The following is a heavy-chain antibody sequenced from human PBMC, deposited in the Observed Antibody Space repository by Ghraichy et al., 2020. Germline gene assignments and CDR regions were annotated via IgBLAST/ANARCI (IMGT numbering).Heavy chain of an antibody. Sequence: GGSLRLSCAASGFTFSSYAMSWVRQAPGKGLEWVSAISGSGGSTYYADSVKGRFTISRDNSKNTLHLQMNSLRAEDTAVYYCAKVRSNAVVTPIDAFDIWGQGTMVTVSS. CDR3: AKVRSNAVVTPIDAFDI. D-gene: IGHD4-23*01. J-gene: IGHJ3*02. CDR1: GFTFSSYA. CDR2: ISGSGGST. V-gene: IGHV3-23*01.